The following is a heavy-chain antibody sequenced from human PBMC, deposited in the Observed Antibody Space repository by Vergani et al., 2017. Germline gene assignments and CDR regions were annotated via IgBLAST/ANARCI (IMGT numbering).Heavy chain of an antibody. CDR3: ARPRYQGYCSGGSCYITDY. J-gene: IGHJ4*02. D-gene: IGHD2-15*01. CDR2: ISAYNGNT. V-gene: IGHV1-18*01. CDR1: GYTFTSYG. Sequence: QVQLVQSGAEVKKPGASVKVSSKASGYTFTSYGISWVRQAPGQGLEWMGWISAYNGNTNYAQKLQGRVTMTTATSKSTAYRELRSLRSDDTAVYYCARPRYQGYCSGGSCYITDYWGQGTLVTVSS.